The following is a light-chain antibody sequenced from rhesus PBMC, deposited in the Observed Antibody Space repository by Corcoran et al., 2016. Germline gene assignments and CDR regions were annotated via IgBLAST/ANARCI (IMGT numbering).Light chain of an antibody. CDR2: GAS. V-gene: IGKV3-24*04. CDR1: QSVGSY. J-gene: IGKJ1*01. Sequence: ETVVTQSPATLALSPGERATLSCRASQSVGSYLAWYQQKPGQAPRLLIYGASIRATGIPDRFSGSGSGTDFTLTISSLEPEGVGVYYCQQSSNLWTFGQGTKVEIK. CDR3: QQSSNLWT.